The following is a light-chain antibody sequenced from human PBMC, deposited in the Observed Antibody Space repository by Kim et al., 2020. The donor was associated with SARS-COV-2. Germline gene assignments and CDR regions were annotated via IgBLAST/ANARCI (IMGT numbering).Light chain of an antibody. CDR3: QKYNSAPLT. V-gene: IGKV1-27*01. CDR1: QDIGNS. J-gene: IGKJ3*01. CDR2: AAS. Sequence: ASVGDRVTITCRASQDIGNSVAWHQQKPGTAPKVLIYAASTLQSGVPSRFSGSGSGTEFTLTIGSLQTEDVATYYCQKYNSAPLTFGPGTKVDIK.